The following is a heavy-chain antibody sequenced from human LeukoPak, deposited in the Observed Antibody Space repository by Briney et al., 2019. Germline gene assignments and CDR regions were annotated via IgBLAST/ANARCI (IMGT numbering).Heavy chain of an antibody. V-gene: IGHV3-7*03. D-gene: IGHD3-22*01. CDR3: AKDKASDYYDSSGDPHFDY. J-gene: IGHJ4*02. CDR1: GFIFSSYW. CDR2: IKQDGSEM. Sequence: GGSLRLSCAASGFIFSSYWMSWVRQAPGKGLEWVANIKQDGSEMYYVGSVKGRFTISRDNAKNSLYLQMNSLRAEDTAVYYCAKDKASDYYDSSGDPHFDYWGQGTLVTVSS.